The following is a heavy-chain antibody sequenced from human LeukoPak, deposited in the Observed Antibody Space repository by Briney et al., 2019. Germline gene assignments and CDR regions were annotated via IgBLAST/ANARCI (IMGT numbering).Heavy chain of an antibody. D-gene: IGHD3-22*01. J-gene: IGHJ4*02. CDR1: GGSLSGYY. V-gene: IGHV4-34*01. Sequence: SETLSLTCAVYGGSLSGYYWSWIRQPPGKGLEWIGEINHSGSTNYNPSLKSRVTISVDTSKNQFSLKLSSVTAADTAVYYCARVKSSPLTYYYDSSGTSFDYWGQGTLVTVSS. CDR2: INHSGST. CDR3: ARVKSSPLTYYYDSSGTSFDY.